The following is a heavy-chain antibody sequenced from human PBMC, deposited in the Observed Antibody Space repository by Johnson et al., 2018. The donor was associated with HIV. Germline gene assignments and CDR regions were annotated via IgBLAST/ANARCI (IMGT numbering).Heavy chain of an antibody. Sequence: VQLVESGGGLVQPGGSLRLSCAASGFTFSSYAMSWVRQAPGKGLEWVSAIYSGGSTYYADSVKGRFTISRDNSKNTLYLQMNSLRAEDTAVYYCARVHSGGAFDIWGQGTMVTVSS. V-gene: IGHV3-66*01. CDR2: IYSGGST. CDR1: GFTFSSYA. J-gene: IGHJ3*02. CDR3: ARVHSGGAFDI.